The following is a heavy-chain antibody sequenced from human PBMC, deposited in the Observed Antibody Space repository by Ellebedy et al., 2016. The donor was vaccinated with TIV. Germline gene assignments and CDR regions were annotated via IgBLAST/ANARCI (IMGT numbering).Heavy chain of an antibody. J-gene: IGHJ6*02. V-gene: IGHV4-59*01. CDR1: GASISSSY. D-gene: IGHD3-3*01. CDR2: IYHTGNT. Sequence: GSLRLSXTVSGASISSSYWSWIRQPPGKALEWVAFIYHTGNTNYNPSLKSRVTISVDTSKNQFSLKLSSVTAANTAVYYCARDYTIFGVVSHYYYGMDVWGQGTTVTVSS. CDR3: ARDYTIFGVVSHYYYGMDV.